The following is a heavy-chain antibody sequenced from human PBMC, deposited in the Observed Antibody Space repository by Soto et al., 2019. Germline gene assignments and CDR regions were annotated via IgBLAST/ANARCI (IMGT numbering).Heavy chain of an antibody. CDR2: ISASGNT. J-gene: IGHJ5*02. D-gene: IGHD2-2*01. V-gene: IGHV4-4*07. CDR1: GDSISDYY. CDR3: AREAGYCTSTSCSRLMGWFDP. Sequence: PSETLSLTCTVSGDSISDYYWNWIRQPAGKGLEWIGHISASGNTNYNPSLRSRVTMSVDTSKNQFSLKVTSVTAADTVVYFCAREAGYCTSTSCSRLMGWFDPWGRGTLVTVSS.